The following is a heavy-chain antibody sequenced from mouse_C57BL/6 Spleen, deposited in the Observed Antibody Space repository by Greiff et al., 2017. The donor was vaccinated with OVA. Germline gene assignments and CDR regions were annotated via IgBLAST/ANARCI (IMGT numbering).Heavy chain of an antibody. CDR3: ARGVNYPAWCAY. CDR2: IYPSDSET. Sequence: QVQLQQPGAELVRPGSSVKLSCKASGYTFTSYWMDWVKQRPGQGLEWIGNIYPSDSETHYNQKFKDKATLTVDKSSSTAYMQLSSLTSEDSAVYYCARGVNYPAWCAYWGQGTLVTVSA. J-gene: IGHJ3*01. D-gene: IGHD2-1*01. V-gene: IGHV1-61*01. CDR1: GYTFTSYW.